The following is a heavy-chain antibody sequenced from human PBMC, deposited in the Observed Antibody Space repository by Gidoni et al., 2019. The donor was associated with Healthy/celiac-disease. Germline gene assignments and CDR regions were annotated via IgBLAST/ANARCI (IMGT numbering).Heavy chain of an antibody. CDR3: ARDRGGSYPMGAFDI. CDR1: GFTFSGYS. Sequence: EVQLVESGGGLVRPGGAMRLSGAASGFTFSGYSMNWVRQAPGKGLEWVSAISSSSSYIYYADSVKGRFTISRDNAKNSLYLQMNSLRAEDTAVYYCARDRGGSYPMGAFDIWGQGTMVTVSS. CDR2: ISSSSSYI. D-gene: IGHD1-26*01. J-gene: IGHJ3*02. V-gene: IGHV3-21*01.